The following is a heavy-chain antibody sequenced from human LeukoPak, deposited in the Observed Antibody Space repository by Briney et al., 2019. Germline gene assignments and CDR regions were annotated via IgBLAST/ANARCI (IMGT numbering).Heavy chain of an antibody. D-gene: IGHD3-16*02. CDR1: GYSFANYA. J-gene: IGHJ4*02. V-gene: IGHV7-4-1*02. CDR2: IHPSTGNP. CDR3: ARALDSLGGLSLPDY. Sequence: ASVTVSCKASGYSFANYAMNWVRQAPGQGLEWMGWIHPSTGNPAYAQGFTGRFVFSLDASVSTTYLQISGLKVEDTAVYFCARALDSLGGLSLPDYWGQGTLVTVSS.